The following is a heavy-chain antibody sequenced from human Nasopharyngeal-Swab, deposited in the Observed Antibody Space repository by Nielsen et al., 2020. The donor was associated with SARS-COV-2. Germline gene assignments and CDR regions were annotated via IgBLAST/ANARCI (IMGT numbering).Heavy chain of an antibody. CDR2: IDPSDSYT. D-gene: IGHD6-13*01. CDR3: ARRFHSSSWYTDYDY. V-gene: IGHV5-10-1*01. J-gene: IGHJ4*02. Sequence: WIRQPPGKGLEWMGRIDPSDSYTNYSPSFQGHVTISADKSISTAYLRWSSLKASDTAMYYCARRFHSSSWYTDYDYWGQGTLVTVSS.